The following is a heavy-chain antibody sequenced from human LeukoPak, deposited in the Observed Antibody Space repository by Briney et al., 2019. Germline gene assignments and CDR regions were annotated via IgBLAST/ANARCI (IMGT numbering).Heavy chain of an antibody. Sequence: SETLSLTCTVSGGAISSYYWSWIRQPPGKGLEWIGDIYYSGSTNYNTSLKSRVTISVDTSKNQFSLKLSSVTAADTAVYYCALAPGPYYYDSSGYGAFAIWGQGKMVTVSS. D-gene: IGHD3-22*01. V-gene: IGHV4-59*01. J-gene: IGHJ3*02. CDR2: IYYSGST. CDR1: GGAISSYY. CDR3: ALAPGPYYYDSSGYGAFAI.